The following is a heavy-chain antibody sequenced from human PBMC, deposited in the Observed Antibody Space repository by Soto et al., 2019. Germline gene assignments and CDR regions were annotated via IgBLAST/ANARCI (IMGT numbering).Heavy chain of an antibody. V-gene: IGHV1-69*13. CDR1: GGTFSSYA. D-gene: IGHD3-22*01. Sequence: GASVKVSCKASGGTFSSYAISWVRQAPGQGLEWMGGIIPIFGTANYAQKFQGRVTITADESTSTAYMELSSLRSEDTAVYYCARGRTDDSSGPRGFDYWGQGTLVTVSS. CDR3: ARGRTDDSSGPRGFDY. CDR2: IIPIFGTA. J-gene: IGHJ4*02.